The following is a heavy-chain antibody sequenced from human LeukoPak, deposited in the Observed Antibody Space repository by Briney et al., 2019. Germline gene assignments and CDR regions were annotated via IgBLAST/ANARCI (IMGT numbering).Heavy chain of an antibody. CDR2: INPSGGST. D-gene: IGHD1-26*01. Sequence: ASVKVSCKASEYTFTNYYMHWVRQAPGQGLEWMGIINPSGGSTSYAQKFQGRVTMTRDTSTSTVYMELSSLRSEDTAVYYCAKDYEPLVGVHRWGDWFDPWGQGTLVTVSS. V-gene: IGHV1-46*01. CDR3: AKDYEPLVGVHRWGDWFDP. J-gene: IGHJ5*02. CDR1: EYTFTNYY.